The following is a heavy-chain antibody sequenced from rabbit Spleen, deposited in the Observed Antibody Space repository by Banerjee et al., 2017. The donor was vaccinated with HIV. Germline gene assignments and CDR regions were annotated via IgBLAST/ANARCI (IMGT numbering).Heavy chain of an antibody. Sequence: QEQLEESGGGLVKPEGSLTLTCKASGVSFNDKDVMCWVRQAPGKGLEWITCINMVTGKSVYASWAKGRFTISKTSSPTVTLRMTSLTVADTATYFCARDTGSGHYIDAYFDLWGQGTLVTVS. J-gene: IGHJ4*01. CDR3: ARDTGSGHYIDAYFDL. V-gene: IGHV1S45*01. CDR1: GVSFNDKDV. CDR2: INMVTGKS. D-gene: IGHD1-1*01.